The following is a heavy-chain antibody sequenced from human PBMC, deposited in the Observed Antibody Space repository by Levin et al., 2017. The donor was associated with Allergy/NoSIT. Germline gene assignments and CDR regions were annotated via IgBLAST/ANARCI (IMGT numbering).Heavy chain of an antibody. D-gene: IGHD4-11*01. Sequence: KTSETLSLTCTVSGASITSYYWSWIRQPPGKGLEWIGYIYYSGSTNYNPSLKSRVTISADTSKNQFSLKLSSVTAADTAVYYCARDRTTQHTSEVYYYGMDVWGQGTTVTVSS. J-gene: IGHJ6*02. V-gene: IGHV4-59*12. CDR2: IYYSGST. CDR3: ARDRTTQHTSEVYYYGMDV. CDR1: GASITSYY.